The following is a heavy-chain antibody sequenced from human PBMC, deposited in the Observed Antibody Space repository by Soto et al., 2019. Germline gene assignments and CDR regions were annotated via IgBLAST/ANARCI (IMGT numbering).Heavy chain of an antibody. J-gene: IGHJ4*02. CDR1: GDSITSSTYY. V-gene: IGHV4-39*01. CDR3: ARQSYDSSDYFDY. Sequence: SETLSLTCTVFGDSITSSTYYWGWIRQPPGKGLEWIVSIYYSGSTYYNPSLNSRVTISVDTSRIHFSLKLISVTAADTAVYYCARQSYDSSDYFDYWGQGTLVTVSS. CDR2: IYYSGST. D-gene: IGHD3-22*01.